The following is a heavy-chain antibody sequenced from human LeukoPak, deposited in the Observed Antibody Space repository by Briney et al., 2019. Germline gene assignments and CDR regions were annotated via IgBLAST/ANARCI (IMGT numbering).Heavy chain of an antibody. CDR1: GYSFTSYW. CDR3: ASKPGFYDISTGGAFDI. V-gene: IGHV5-51*01. J-gene: IGHJ3*02. Sequence: GESLKISCKGSGYSFTSYWIGWVRQMPGKGLEWMGIIYPGDSDTRYSPSFQGQVTISADKSISTAYLQWSSLKASDTAMYYCASKPGFYDISTGGAFDIWGQGTMVTVSS. CDR2: IYPGDSDT. D-gene: IGHD3-9*01.